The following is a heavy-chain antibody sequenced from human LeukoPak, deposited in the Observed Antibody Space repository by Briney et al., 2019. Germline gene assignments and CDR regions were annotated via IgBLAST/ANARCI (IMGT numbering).Heavy chain of an antibody. CDR3: ASGFLEWSLFEY. J-gene: IGHJ4*02. CDR2: IYYSGNT. V-gene: IGHV4-30-4*08. D-gene: IGHD3-3*01. Sequence: LRLSCAASGFTFSSYAMSWVRQPPGKALEWVGYIYYSGNTIYNPSLESRVTISLDTSKNQFSLKLSSVTAADTAVYYCASGFLEWSLFEYWGQGTLVTVSS. CDR1: GFTFSSYA.